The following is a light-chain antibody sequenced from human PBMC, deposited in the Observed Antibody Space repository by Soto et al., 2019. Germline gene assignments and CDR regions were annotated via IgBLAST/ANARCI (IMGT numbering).Light chain of an antibody. CDR3: LVYHGGAWV. CDR2: STS. V-gene: IGLV7-43*01. CDR1: TGAVTSGYY. Sequence: QAVVTQEPSLTVSPGGTVTLTCASSTGAVTSGYYPNWFQQKPGQAPRALIYSTSKKHSWTPARVSGSLLGGNAALTLSGVQPEDDDEYSCLVYHGGAWVFGGGTKLTVL. J-gene: IGLJ3*02.